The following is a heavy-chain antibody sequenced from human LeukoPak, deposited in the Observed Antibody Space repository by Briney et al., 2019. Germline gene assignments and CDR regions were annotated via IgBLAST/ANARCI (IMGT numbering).Heavy chain of an antibody. CDR1: GYTFTGYY. J-gene: IGHJ6*03. CDR3: ARGIYSTDLYFYMDV. Sequence: ASVKVSCKASGYTFTGYYMDWVRQAPGQGLEWMGRINPNSGATNYAQKFQGRVTKTRDTSISTAYMEFNGLRSDDTAVYYCARGIYSTDLYFYMDVWGKGTTVTVYS. CDR2: INPNSGAT. V-gene: IGHV1-2*06. D-gene: IGHD2/OR15-2a*01.